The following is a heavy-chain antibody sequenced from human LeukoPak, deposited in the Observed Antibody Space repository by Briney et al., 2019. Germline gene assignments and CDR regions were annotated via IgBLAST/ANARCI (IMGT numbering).Heavy chain of an antibody. CDR1: GGSISSGSYY. V-gene: IGHV4-61*02. Sequence: SQTLSLTCTVSGGSISSGSYYWSWIRQPAGKGLEWIGRIYTSGSTNYNPSLKSRVTISVDTSKNQFSLKLSSVTAADTAVYYCAREKYSSSSGNFDYWGQGTLVTVSS. CDR2: IYTSGST. D-gene: IGHD6-6*01. CDR3: AREKYSSSSGNFDY. J-gene: IGHJ4*02.